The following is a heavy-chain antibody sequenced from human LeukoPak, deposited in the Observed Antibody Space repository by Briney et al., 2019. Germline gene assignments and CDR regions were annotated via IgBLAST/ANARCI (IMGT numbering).Heavy chain of an antibody. Sequence: PGGSLRLSCAASGFTFSNYEMNWVRQAPGKGLEWISHISNIGDIIHYADSVESRFTLSRDNAQNSLYMQMRSLRAEDTAVYYCAKDATAVVGTVDMDVWGKGTTVTISS. V-gene: IGHV3-48*03. J-gene: IGHJ6*03. CDR2: ISNIGDII. D-gene: IGHD6-13*01. CDR3: AKDATAVVGTVDMDV. CDR1: GFTFSNYE.